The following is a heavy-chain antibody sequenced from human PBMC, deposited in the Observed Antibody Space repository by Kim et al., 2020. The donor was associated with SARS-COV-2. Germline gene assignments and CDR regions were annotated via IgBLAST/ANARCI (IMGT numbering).Heavy chain of an antibody. CDR3: ARRRCQQLALYYYYGMDV. J-gene: IGHJ6*02. CDR2: IYYSGST. Sequence: SETLSLTCTVSGGSISSSSYYWGWIRQPSGKGLEWIGSIYYSGSTYYNPSLKSRVTISVDTSQNQFSLKLSSVTAADTAVYYCARRRCQQLALYYYYGMDVWGRGTTVAVSS. CDR1: GGSISSSSYY. V-gene: IGHV4-39*01. D-gene: IGHD6-13*01.